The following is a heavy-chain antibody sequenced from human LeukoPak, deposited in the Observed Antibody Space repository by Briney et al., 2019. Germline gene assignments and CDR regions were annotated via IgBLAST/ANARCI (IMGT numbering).Heavy chain of an antibody. D-gene: IGHD3-10*01. CDR2: ISGSGGST. J-gene: IGHJ3*02. CDR3: AKNRLGDYYGSGSYYYDAFDI. CDR1: GFTFSSYA. V-gene: IGHV3-23*01. Sequence: GGSLRLSCAASGFTFSSYAMSWVRQAPGKGLEWVSAISGSGGSTYYADSVKGRFTISRDNSKNTLYLQMNSLRAEDTAVYYCAKNRLGDYYGSGSYYYDAFDIWGQGTMVTVSS.